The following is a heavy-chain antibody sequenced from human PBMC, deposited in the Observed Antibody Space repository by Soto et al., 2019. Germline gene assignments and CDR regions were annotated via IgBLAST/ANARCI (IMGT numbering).Heavy chain of an antibody. D-gene: IGHD1-26*01. CDR2: VYSRGGT. Sequence: EVQVVESGGGLVQPGGSLRLSCAASGFTVSNNYMTWVRQAPGKGLEWVSLVYSRGGTDYADPVKGRFTISRDNSKNMVYLQMNSRRVEATAVYYCARGGSGSQTVGYWGQGARVTVSS. J-gene: IGHJ4*02. CDR3: ARGGSGSQTVGY. V-gene: IGHV3-66*01. CDR1: GFTVSNNY.